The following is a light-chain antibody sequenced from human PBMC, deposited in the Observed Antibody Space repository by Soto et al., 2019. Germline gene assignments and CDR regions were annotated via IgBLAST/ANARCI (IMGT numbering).Light chain of an antibody. J-gene: IGKJ4*01. CDR1: QSVSSY. CDR3: QQRLNWPPLI. Sequence: EIVLTQSPATLSLSPGERATLSCRASQSVSSYLAWYQQKPGQAPRLLIYDASNSATGIPARFSGSGSGTDFTLTLSSLQPDDSAIYYCQQRLNWPPLIVGGGTKVEIK. CDR2: DAS. V-gene: IGKV3-11*01.